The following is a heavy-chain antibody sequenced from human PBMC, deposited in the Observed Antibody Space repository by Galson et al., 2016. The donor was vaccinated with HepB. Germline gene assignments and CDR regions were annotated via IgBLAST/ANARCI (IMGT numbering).Heavy chain of an antibody. CDR1: GFTFSSYS. CDR2: ISGSGGST. Sequence: SLRLSCAASGFTFSSYSMNWVRQAPGEGLEWISGISGSGGSTFYADSVKGRFTISRDNSKNTLYLQMNSLRAEDTAVYHCAKSPWYDSSGYYYFDYWGQGTLVTVSS. J-gene: IGHJ4*02. V-gene: IGHV3-23*01. D-gene: IGHD3-22*01. CDR3: AKSPWYDSSGYYYFDY.